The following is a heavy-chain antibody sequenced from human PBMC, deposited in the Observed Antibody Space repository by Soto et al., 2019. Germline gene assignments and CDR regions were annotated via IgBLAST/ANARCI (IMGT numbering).Heavy chain of an antibody. J-gene: IGHJ6*02. V-gene: IGHV4-30-2*01. CDR3: ARGHYYYGMDV. CDR2: VYYSGTT. Sequence: SETLSLTCTVSNGSVSSGTYSWSWVRQPPGKGLEWIGYVYYSGTTYYTPSLKSRLTMSMDRANDHFSLNLTSVTAADTAVYFCARGHYYYGMDVWGQGITVTVSS. CDR1: NGSVSSGTYS.